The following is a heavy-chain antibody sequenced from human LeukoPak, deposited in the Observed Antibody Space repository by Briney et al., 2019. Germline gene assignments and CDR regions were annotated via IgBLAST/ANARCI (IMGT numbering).Heavy chain of an antibody. CDR2: IIPIFGTA. CDR3: ARNPSLGSSGSFIDY. Sequence: SVKVSCKASGGTFSSYAISWVRQAPGQGLEWMGGIIPIFGTANYAQKFQGRVTITADESTSTAYMELSSLRSEDTAVYYCARNPSLGSSGSFIDYWGQGTLVTVSS. CDR1: GGTFSSYA. V-gene: IGHV1-69*01. J-gene: IGHJ4*02. D-gene: IGHD3-22*01.